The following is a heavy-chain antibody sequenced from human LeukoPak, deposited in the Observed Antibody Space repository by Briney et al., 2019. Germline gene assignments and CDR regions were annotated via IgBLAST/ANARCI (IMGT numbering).Heavy chain of an antibody. CDR1: GFTFSSYW. CDR3: VRAVGGNDGRTFGY. V-gene: IGHV3-74*01. J-gene: IGHJ4*02. CDR2: VSSDGSIT. D-gene: IGHD3-3*01. Sequence: GGSLRLSCAASGFTFSSYWMHWVRQAPGKGLVWVSRVSSDGSITDYTDSVKGRFTISRDNAKNTLYLQMNSLRAEDTAMYYCVRAVGGNDGRTFGYWAQGTLVTVSS.